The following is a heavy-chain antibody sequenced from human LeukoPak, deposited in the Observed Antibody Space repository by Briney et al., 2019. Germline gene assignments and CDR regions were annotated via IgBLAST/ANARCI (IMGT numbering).Heavy chain of an antibody. V-gene: IGHV4-39*01. D-gene: IGHD3-16*01. CDR1: GGSISGSSYH. Sequence: SETLSLTCTVSGGSISGSSYHWGWIRQSPGKGLEWIGSINYSGTTYYNPSLKSRVTISVGTSKNQFSLKVSSVTAADTAVYYCARGGVNYKIAGPWGQGALVTVSS. J-gene: IGHJ5*02. CDR2: INYSGTT. CDR3: ARGGVNYKIAGP.